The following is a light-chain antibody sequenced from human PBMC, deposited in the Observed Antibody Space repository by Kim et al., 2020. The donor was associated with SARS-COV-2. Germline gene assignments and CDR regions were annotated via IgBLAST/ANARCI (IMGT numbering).Light chain of an antibody. V-gene: IGKV3-15*01. J-gene: IGKJ4*01. CDR3: QQYDKWPLT. CDR2: DAS. Sequence: VSPGERATLSCRASQSANSNLAWYQQKPGQAPRLLIYDASTRATDIPARFSGSGSGTDFTLTICCLQSEDFAVYYCQQYDKWPLTFGGGTKVDIK. CDR1: QSANSN.